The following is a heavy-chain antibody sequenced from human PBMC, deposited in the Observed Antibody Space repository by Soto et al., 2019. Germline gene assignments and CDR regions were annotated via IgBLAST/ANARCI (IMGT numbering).Heavy chain of an antibody. CDR3: ARHFYYYDGSGHHYFDY. CDR1: GYSFTNYW. D-gene: IGHD3-22*01. V-gene: IGHV5-51*01. J-gene: IGHJ4*02. Sequence: PGESLKISCKASGYSFTNYWIGWVRQMPGKGLEWMVIIYPGNSDTRYNPSFQGQVTISADKSISTAYLQWSGLKASDTAMYYCARHFYYYDGSGHHYFDYWGQGTPVTVSS. CDR2: IYPGNSDT.